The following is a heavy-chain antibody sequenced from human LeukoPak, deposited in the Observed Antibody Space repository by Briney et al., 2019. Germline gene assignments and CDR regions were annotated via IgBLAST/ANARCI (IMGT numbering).Heavy chain of an antibody. CDR1: GFTFSDYW. D-gene: IGHD3-10*01. V-gene: IGHV3-23*01. J-gene: IGHJ4*02. CDR3: AKDYGSGSYHPRYFDY. Sequence: GGSLRLSCTASGFTFSDYWMTWVRQAPGKGLEWVSAISGSGGSTYYADSVKGRFTISRDNSKNTLYLQMNSLRAEDTAVYYCAKDYGSGSYHPRYFDYWGQGTLVTVSS. CDR2: ISGSGGST.